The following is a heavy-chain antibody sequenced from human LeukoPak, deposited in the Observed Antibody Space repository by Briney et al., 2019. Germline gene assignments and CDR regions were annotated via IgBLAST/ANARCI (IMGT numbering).Heavy chain of an antibody. CDR2: ITTSSTYI. V-gene: IGHV3-21*01. D-gene: IGHD3-10*01. CDR1: GFTFSTYS. J-gene: IGHJ4*02. CDR3: ARDLNYYISGRGFDS. Sequence: PGGSLRLSCAASGFTFSTYSMTWVRQAPGKGLEWVSSITTSSTYIDYADSVKGRFTISRDNAKNSLYLQMNSLRADDTAVYYCARDLNYYISGRGFDSWGQGTLVTVSS.